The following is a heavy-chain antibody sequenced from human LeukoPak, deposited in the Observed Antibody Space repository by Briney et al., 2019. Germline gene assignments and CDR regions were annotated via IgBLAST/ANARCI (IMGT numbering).Heavy chain of an antibody. D-gene: IGHD6-13*01. Sequence: RASVKVSCKASGYTFTSYPMNWVRQAPGQGLEWMGWINTNTGNPTYAQGFTGRFVFSLDTSVSTAYLQISSLKAEDTAVYYCASGRRLAAAGHRLGYWGQGTLVTVSS. V-gene: IGHV7-4-1*02. J-gene: IGHJ4*02. CDR1: GYTFTSYP. CDR3: ASGRRLAAAGHRLGY. CDR2: INTNTGNP.